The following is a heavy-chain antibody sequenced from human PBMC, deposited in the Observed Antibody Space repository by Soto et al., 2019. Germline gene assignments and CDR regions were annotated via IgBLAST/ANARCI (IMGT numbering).Heavy chain of an antibody. D-gene: IGHD3-9*01. CDR2: ISGSGGST. J-gene: IGHJ3*02. V-gene: IGHV3-23*01. CDR1: GFTFSSYA. CDR3: AEDYYDILTGYPDAFDI. Sequence: GGSLRLSCSASGFTFSSYAMSWVHQAQGKGLEWVSAISGSGGSTYYADSVKGRFTISRDNSKNTLYLQMNSLRAEDTAVYYCAEDYYDILTGYPDAFDIWGQGTMVTVSS.